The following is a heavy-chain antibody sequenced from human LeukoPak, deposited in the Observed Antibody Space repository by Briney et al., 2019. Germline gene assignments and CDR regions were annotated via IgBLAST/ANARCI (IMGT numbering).Heavy chain of an antibody. CDR1: GFTFSSYE. V-gene: IGHV3-48*03. D-gene: IGHD2-15*01. CDR3: ARVDMGFDY. CDR2: ISSSGSTI. J-gene: IGHJ4*02. Sequence: PGGSLRLSCAASGFTFSSYEMNWVRQAPGKGLEWVSYISSSGSTIYYADSVKGRFTISRDNAKNSQYLQMNSLRAEDTAVYYCARVDMGFDYWGQGTLVTVSS.